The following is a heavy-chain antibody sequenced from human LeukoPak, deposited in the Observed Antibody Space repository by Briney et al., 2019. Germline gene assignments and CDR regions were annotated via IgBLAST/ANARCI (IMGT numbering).Heavy chain of an antibody. J-gene: IGHJ6*02. V-gene: IGHV3-21*01. D-gene: IGHD3-10*01. CDR1: GFTFSSYS. Sequence: KSGGSLRLSCAASGFTFSSYSMNWVRQAPGKGLEWVSSISSSSSYIYYADSVKGRFTISRDNAKNSLYLQMNSLRAEDTAVYYCARDESGYYGSGGYYGMDVWGQGTTVTVSS. CDR2: ISSSSSYI. CDR3: ARDESGYYGSGGYYGMDV.